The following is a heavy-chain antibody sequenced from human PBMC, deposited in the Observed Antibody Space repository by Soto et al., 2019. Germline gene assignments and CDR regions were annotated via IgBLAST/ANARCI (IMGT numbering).Heavy chain of an antibody. Sequence: WPSVKVSCKASGYTLTGYYMHWVRQAPGQGLEWMGWINPNSGGTNYAQKFQGWVTMTRDTSISTAYMELSRLRSDDTAVYYCARSQAAAGISPPFWFDPWGQGTLVTVSS. V-gene: IGHV1-2*04. CDR2: INPNSGGT. CDR3: ARSQAAAGISPPFWFDP. J-gene: IGHJ5*02. CDR1: GYTLTGYY. D-gene: IGHD6-13*01.